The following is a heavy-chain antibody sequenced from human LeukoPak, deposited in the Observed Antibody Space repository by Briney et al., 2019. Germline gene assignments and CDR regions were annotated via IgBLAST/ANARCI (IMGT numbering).Heavy chain of an antibody. CDR1: GGSVSSGSYY. CDR3: ARDIPGTTGVDY. V-gene: IGHV4-61*01. Sequence: SETLSLTCTVSGGSVSSGSYYWSWIRQPPGKGLEWIGRIYTSGSTNYNPSLKSRVTMSVDTSKNQFSLKLSSVTAADTAVYYCARDIPGTTGVDYWGQGTLVTVSS. J-gene: IGHJ4*02. CDR2: IYTSGST. D-gene: IGHD1-1*01.